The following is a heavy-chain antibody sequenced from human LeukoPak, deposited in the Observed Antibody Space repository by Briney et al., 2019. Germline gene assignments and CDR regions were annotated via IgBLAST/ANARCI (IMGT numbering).Heavy chain of an antibody. V-gene: IGHV3-30*02. CDR3: ARLSVKEAFDI. Sequence: GGSLRLSCAASGFTFSSYAMSWVRQAPGKGLEWVAFIRYDGNNKYYADSVKGRFTISRDNSKNTLYLQMNSLRAEDTAVYYCARLSVKEAFDIWGQGTMVIVSS. CDR2: IRYDGNNK. D-gene: IGHD5/OR15-5a*01. CDR1: GFTFSSYA. J-gene: IGHJ3*02.